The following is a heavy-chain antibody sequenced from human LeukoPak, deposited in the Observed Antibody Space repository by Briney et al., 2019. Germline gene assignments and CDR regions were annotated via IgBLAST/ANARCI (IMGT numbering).Heavy chain of an antibody. J-gene: IGHJ4*02. V-gene: IGHV3-33*08. D-gene: IGHD1-26*01. CDR1: GFTFSSYA. CDR2: IWYDGSNK. CDR3: ARDPHPLVGATGADY. Sequence: GGSLRLSCAASGFTFSSYAMSWVRQAPGKGLEWVAVIWYDGSNKYYADSVKGRFTISRDNSKNTLYLQMNSLRAEDTAVYYCARDPHPLVGATGADYWGQGTLVTVSS.